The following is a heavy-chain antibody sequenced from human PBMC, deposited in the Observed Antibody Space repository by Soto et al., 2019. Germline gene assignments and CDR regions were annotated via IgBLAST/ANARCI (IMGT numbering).Heavy chain of an antibody. Sequence: ASVKVSCKASGYTFTSYYMHWVRQAPGQGLEWMGIINPSGGSTSYAQKFQGRVTMTRDTSTSTVYMELSSLRSEDTAVYYCARDQCSGGSCFNAFDIWRQGTMVTVSS. CDR1: GYTFTSYY. CDR3: ARDQCSGGSCFNAFDI. J-gene: IGHJ3*02. D-gene: IGHD2-15*01. V-gene: IGHV1-46*01. CDR2: INPSGGST.